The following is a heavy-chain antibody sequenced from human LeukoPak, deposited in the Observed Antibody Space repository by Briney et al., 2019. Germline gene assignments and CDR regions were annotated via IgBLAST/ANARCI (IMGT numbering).Heavy chain of an antibody. CDR1: GFTFSSYA. V-gene: IGHV3-30*04. CDR3: ARAPSIHLWLQTLDY. D-gene: IGHD3-10*01. CDR2: ISYDGSNE. J-gene: IGHJ4*02. Sequence: QAGGSLRLSCAASGFTFSSYAMHWVRQAPGKGLEWVAVISYDGSNEHYADSVKGRFTISRDNSKNALYLQMNSLRAEDTAMYYCARAPSIHLWLQTLDYWGQGILVTVSS.